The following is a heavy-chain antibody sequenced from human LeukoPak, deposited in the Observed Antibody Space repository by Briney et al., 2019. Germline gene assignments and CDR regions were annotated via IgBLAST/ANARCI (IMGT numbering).Heavy chain of an antibody. V-gene: IGHV4-59*02. J-gene: IGHJ6*03. CDR1: DGSVSSYY. CDR2: IYYSGTN. Sequence: SETLSLTCTVSDGSVSSYYWSWIRQPPGKGLEWIGLIYYSGTNNFNPSLKSRVTMSVDTSMNQFSLKLSSVTAADTAVYFCVRDTRYDMDVWGSGTTVTVSS. CDR3: VRDTRYDMDV.